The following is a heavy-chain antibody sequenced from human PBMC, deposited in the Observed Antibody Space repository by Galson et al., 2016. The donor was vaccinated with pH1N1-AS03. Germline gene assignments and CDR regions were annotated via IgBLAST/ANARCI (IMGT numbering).Heavy chain of an antibody. Sequence: ETLSLTCTVSGGSMSTYYWGWIRQPPGKGLEWIGSIYSSGSTYYNPSLKSRVTTSVDTSKNQFSLKLSSVTAADTAVYYCARRHAYDSSGYYYVGYFDYWGQGSLVTVSS. CDR1: GGSMSTYY. CDR2: IYSSGST. D-gene: IGHD3-22*01. V-gene: IGHV4-39*07. CDR3: ARRHAYDSSGYYYVGYFDY. J-gene: IGHJ4*02.